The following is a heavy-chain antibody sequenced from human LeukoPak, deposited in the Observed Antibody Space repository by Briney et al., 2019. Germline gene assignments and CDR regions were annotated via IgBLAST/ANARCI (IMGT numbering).Heavy chain of an antibody. J-gene: IGHJ4*02. D-gene: IGHD2-2*01. CDR2: INPNSGGT. CDR3: SRESASTGTRVFAY. V-gene: IGHV1-2*02. Sequence: VASVKVSCKASGYTFTGYYMHWVRQAPGQGLEWMGWINPNSGGTNYAEKFLGRVTMTRDTPISTAYMELSRLRSDDTAVYFCSRESASTGTRVFAYWGQGTLVTVSS. CDR1: GYTFTGYY.